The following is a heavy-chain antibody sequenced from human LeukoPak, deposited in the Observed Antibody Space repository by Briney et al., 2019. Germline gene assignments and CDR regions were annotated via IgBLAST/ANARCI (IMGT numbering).Heavy chain of an antibody. CDR1: GFTFSSYA. D-gene: IGHD2-2*01. CDR3: AKAGRFCSTTSCYHHDY. J-gene: IGHJ4*02. CDR2: ISGSDGST. Sequence: GGSLRLFCAASGFTFSSYAMSWVRQAPGKGLEWVSTISGSDGSTFYADSVKGRFTISRDNSKNTLFLQMNSLRAEDTAVYYCAKAGRFCSTTSCYHHDYWGQGTLVTVSS. V-gene: IGHV3-23*01.